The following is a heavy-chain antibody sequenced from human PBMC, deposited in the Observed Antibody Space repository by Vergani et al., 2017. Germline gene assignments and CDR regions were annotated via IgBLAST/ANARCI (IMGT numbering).Heavy chain of an antibody. V-gene: IGHV3-21*01. CDR2: ISSSSSYI. J-gene: IGHJ3*02. Sequence: EVQLVESGGGLVKPGGSLRLSCAASGFTFSSYSMNWVRQAPGKGLEWASSISSSSSYIYYADSVKGRFTISRDNAKNSLYLQMNSLRAEDTAVYYCARDYGGSYLDAFDIWGQGTMDTVSS. CDR1: GFTFSSYS. D-gene: IGHD1-26*01. CDR3: ARDYGGSYLDAFDI.